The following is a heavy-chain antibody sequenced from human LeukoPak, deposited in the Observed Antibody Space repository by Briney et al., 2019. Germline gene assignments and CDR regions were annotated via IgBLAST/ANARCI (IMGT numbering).Heavy chain of an antibody. D-gene: IGHD1-26*01. CDR3: AKAPRTTVVGAAHYYDMDV. J-gene: IGHJ6*02. CDR1: GFTFGDYA. CDR2: ISGAGIST. V-gene: IGHV3-43*02. Sequence: GGSLRLSCAASGFTFGDYAMHWVRHAPGKGLEWVSLISGAGISTYYADSVKGRFTISRDNSKNSLYLQMNSLTSEDTALYFCAKAPRTTVVGAAHYYDMDVWGQGTTVTVSS.